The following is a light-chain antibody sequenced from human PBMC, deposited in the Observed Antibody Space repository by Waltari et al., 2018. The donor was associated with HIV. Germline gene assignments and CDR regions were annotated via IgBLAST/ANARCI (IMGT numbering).Light chain of an antibody. CDR3: AAWDVSLRGAYV. V-gene: IGLV1-47*01. CDR1: SSDIGSNY. J-gene: IGLJ1*01. Sequence: QSVLTQPPSASGTPGQRVTISCSGASSDIGSNYVSWYQQLPGTAPKLLIYRNNQRPSGVPDRFSGSKSGTSASLAISGLRSEDEADYYCAAWDVSLRGAYVFGTGTKVAVL. CDR2: RNN.